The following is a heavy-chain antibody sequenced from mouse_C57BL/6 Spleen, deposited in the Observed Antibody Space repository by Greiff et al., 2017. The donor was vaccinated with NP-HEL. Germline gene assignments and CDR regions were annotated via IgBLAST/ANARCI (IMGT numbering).Heavy chain of an antibody. D-gene: IGHD1-1*01. CDR3: TTEYYYGSSYPYFDY. V-gene: IGHV14-1*01. Sequence: VQLQQSGAELVRPGASVKLSCTASGFNIKDYYMHWVKQRPEQGLEWIGRIDPEDGDTEYAPKFQGKATMTADTSSNTAYLQLSSLTSEDTAVYYCTTEYYYGSSYPYFDYWGQGTTLTVSS. J-gene: IGHJ2*01. CDR1: GFNIKDYY. CDR2: IDPEDGDT.